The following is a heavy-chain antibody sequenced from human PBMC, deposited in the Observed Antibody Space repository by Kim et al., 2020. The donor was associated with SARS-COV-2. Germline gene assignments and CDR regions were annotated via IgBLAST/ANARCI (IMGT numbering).Heavy chain of an antibody. Sequence: ILCAGSMKGRFIISVYNARKSLYLQMNSVRAEDTAVYYCARRPGFWSPDYWGQGTLVTVSS. D-gene: IGHD3-3*01. CDR2: I. V-gene: IGHV3-11*04. J-gene: IGHJ4*02. CDR3: ARRPGFWSPDY.